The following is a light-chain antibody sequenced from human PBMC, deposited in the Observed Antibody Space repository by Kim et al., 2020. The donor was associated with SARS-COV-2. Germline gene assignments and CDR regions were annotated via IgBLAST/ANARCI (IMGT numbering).Light chain of an antibody. V-gene: IGLV1-47*01. CDR3: AAWDDSLSGYV. CDR1: SSNIGSNY. CDR2: RNN. J-gene: IGLJ1*01. Sequence: ELTQPPSAYGTPGQMVTISCSGGSSNIGSNYVYWYQHLPGTAPKLLIYRNNQRPSGVPDRFSGSKSATSASLAISCLRSEDEADYYCAAWDDSLSGYVFGSGTKVTVL.